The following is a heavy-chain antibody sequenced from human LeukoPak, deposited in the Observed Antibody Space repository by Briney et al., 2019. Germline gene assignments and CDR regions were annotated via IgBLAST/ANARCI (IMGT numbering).Heavy chain of an antibody. Sequence: GGSLRLSCAASGFTFSSYAMHWVRQAPGKGLEYVSAISSNGGSTYYANSVKGRFTISRDNSKHTLYLQMGSLRAEDMAVYYCARSYGSGSYYKRSPYYFDYWGQGTLVTVSS. V-gene: IGHV3-64*01. CDR2: ISSNGGST. J-gene: IGHJ4*02. D-gene: IGHD3-10*01. CDR1: GFTFSSYA. CDR3: ARSYGSGSYYKRSPYYFDY.